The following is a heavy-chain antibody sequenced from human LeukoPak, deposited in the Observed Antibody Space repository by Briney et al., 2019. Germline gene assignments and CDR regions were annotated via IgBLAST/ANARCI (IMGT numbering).Heavy chain of an antibody. CDR2: IYTGGNT. V-gene: IGHV4-4*07. CDR3: ARDSRYYDFWSGYVDY. D-gene: IGHD3-3*01. Sequence: SETLSLTCTVSGGSISFYYWTWIRQSAGKGLEWIGRIYTGGNTNDNPSLKSRATLSIDTSKNQFSLMLTSVTAADTAVYYCARDSRYYDFWSGYVDYWGQGILVTVSS. CDR1: GGSISFYY. J-gene: IGHJ4*02.